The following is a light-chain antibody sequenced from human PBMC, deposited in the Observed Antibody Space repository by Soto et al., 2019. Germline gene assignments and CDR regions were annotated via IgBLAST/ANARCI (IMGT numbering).Light chain of an antibody. CDR2: DSS. J-gene: IGKJ1*01. V-gene: IGKV3-20*01. CDR3: QHFGVSPGT. CDR1: QSVSSSY. Sequence: EIVLTQSPGTLSLSPGERATLSCRASQSVSSSYLAWYQQRPGQAPRLLMSDSSNRATGIPDRFSGSGSGTDFTLTISRLEPEDFAVYYCQHFGVSPGTFGQGTKVEIK.